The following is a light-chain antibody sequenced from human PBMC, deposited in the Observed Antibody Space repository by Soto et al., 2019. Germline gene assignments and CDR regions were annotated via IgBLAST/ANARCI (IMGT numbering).Light chain of an antibody. Sequence: DIQTTQSPSSLSASVGDRVTITCRASQGIANYLAWYQQKPGKVPRLLIYAASGLQSGVPSRFSGRGSGTVFTLTIASLQPEDVATYYCQKYNSAPLTFGGGTKVEI. CDR3: QKYNSAPLT. CDR1: QGIANY. V-gene: IGKV1-27*01. CDR2: AAS. J-gene: IGKJ4*01.